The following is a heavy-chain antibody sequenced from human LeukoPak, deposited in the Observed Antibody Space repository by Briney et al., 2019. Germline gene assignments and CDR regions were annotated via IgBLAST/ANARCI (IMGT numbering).Heavy chain of an antibody. D-gene: IGHD3-9*01. CDR3: ARSRVLRYFDWLFPFDY. V-gene: IGHV4-30-4*01. J-gene: IGHJ4*02. CDR1: GGSLSSGDYY. Sequence: SETLSLTCTVSGGSLSSGDYYWSWIRQPPGKGLEWIGYINYSGSTFHYNPSLKSRVTISVDTSKNQFSLKLSSVTAADTDVYYCARSRVLRYFDWLFPFDYWGQGTLVTVSS. CDR2: INYSGST.